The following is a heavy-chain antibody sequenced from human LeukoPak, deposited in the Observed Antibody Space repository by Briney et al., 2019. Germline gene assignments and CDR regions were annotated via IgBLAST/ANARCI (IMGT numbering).Heavy chain of an antibody. D-gene: IGHD3-3*01. J-gene: IGHJ4*02. Sequence: GGSLRLSCAASGFTFSTFAMIWVRQPPGKGLEWVSSIFPSGGEIHYADSVKGRFTISRDNAKNSLYLQMNSLRAEDTAVYYCASHYDFWSGYYTYYFDYWGQGTLVTVSS. CDR3: ASHYDFWSGYYTYYFDY. CDR2: IFPSGGEI. V-gene: IGHV3-21*01. CDR1: GFTFSTFA.